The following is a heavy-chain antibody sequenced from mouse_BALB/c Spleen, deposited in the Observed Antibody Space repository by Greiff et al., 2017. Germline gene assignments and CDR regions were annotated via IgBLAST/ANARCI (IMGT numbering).Heavy chain of an antibody. Sequence: VQLQQPGAELVKPGASVKLSCTASGFNIKDTYMHWVKQRPEQGLEWIGRIDPANGNTKYDPKFQGKATITADTSSNTAYLQLSSLTSEDTAVYYCATYYGSSYWYFDVWGAGTTVTVSS. D-gene: IGHD1-1*01. J-gene: IGHJ1*01. CDR1: GFNIKDTY. CDR2: IDPANGNT. CDR3: ATYYGSSYWYFDV. V-gene: IGHV14-3*02.